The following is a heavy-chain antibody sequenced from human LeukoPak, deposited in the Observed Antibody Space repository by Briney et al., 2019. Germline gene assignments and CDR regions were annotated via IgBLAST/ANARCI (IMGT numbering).Heavy chain of an antibody. CDR2: INWNGGST. V-gene: IGHV3-20*04. Sequence: GGSLRLSCATSGFTFDDYGMSWVRQAPGKGLEWVSGINWNGGSTRYADSVKGRFTISRDNAKNSLYLQMNSLRAEDTAFYYCARDGEGATPGGFDYWGQGTLVTVSS. D-gene: IGHD1-26*01. CDR3: ARDGEGATPGGFDY. CDR1: GFTFDDYG. J-gene: IGHJ4*02.